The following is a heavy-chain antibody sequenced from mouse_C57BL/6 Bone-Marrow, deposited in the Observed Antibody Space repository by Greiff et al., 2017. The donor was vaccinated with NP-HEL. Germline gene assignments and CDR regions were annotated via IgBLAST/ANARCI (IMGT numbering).Heavy chain of an antibody. V-gene: IGHV2-2*01. D-gene: IGHD2-2*01. Sequence: VKLQESGPGLVQPSQRLSITCTVSGFSLTSYGVHWVRQSPGKGLEWLGVIWSGGSTDYNAAFISRLSISKDNSKSQVFFKMNSLQADDTAIYYCARNGGGYDAPYAMDYWGQGTSVTVSS. CDR3: ARNGGGYDAPYAMDY. J-gene: IGHJ4*01. CDR1: GFSLTSYG. CDR2: IWSGGST.